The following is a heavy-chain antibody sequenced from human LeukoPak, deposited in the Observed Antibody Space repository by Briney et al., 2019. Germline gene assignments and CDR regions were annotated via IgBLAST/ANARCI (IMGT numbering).Heavy chain of an antibody. CDR3: ARGLIGSSWYIRAFDI. CDR2: INPNSGGT. J-gene: IGHJ3*02. V-gene: IGHV1-2*02. CDR1: GYTFTGYY. D-gene: IGHD6-13*01. Sequence: GASVKVSCKASGYTFTGYYMHWVRQAPGQGLVWMGWINPNSGGTNYAQKFQGRVTMTRDTSISTAYMELSRLRSDDTAVYYCARGLIGSSWYIRAFDIWGQGTMVTVSS.